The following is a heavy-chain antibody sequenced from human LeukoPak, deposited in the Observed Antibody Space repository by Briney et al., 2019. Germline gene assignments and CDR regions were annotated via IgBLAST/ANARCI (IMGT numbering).Heavy chain of an antibody. Sequence: GGSLRLSCEGSGFSFSSYWMTWVRQLPGKGPEWVANIRQDESERYFADSVKGRFTISRDNAKKSVYLHMSSLRAEDAALYYCARLSAYYYGSYFYYYMDVWGKGTTVTVSS. J-gene: IGHJ6*03. CDR1: GFSFSSYW. CDR2: IRQDESER. V-gene: IGHV3-7*01. D-gene: IGHD3-10*01. CDR3: ARLSAYYYGSYFYYYMDV.